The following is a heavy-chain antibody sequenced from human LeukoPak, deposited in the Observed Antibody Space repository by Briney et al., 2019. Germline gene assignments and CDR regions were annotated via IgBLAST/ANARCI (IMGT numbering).Heavy chain of an antibody. V-gene: IGHV4-38-2*02. CDR2: IYHSGTT. J-gene: IGHJ6*03. D-gene: IGHD6-19*01. CDR1: GGSIRGYY. CDR3: SRDETYSSDWQPNHFYYYMDV. Sequence: SETLSLTCNVSGGSIRGYYWSWIRQPPGKGLEWIGSIYHSGTTYYNPSLKSRVTISVDTSKKQFSLKLTSVTAADTAVYYCSRDETYSSDWQPNHFYYYMDVWGKGTTVTVSS.